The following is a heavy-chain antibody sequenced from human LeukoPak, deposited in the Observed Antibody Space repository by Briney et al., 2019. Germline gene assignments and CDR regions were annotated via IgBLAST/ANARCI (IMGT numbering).Heavy chain of an antibody. D-gene: IGHD1-26*01. CDR3: ARQGGGYYGY. J-gene: IGHJ4*02. CDR1: GYSISSGYY. V-gene: IGHV4-38-2*01. CDR2: IYHSGST. Sequence: SETLSLTCAVSGYSISSGYYWGWIRQPPGKGLEWIGNIYHSGSTYYNPSLKSRVTISVDTSKNQFSLKMSSVTAADTAVYYCARQGGGYYGYWGQGTLVTVSS.